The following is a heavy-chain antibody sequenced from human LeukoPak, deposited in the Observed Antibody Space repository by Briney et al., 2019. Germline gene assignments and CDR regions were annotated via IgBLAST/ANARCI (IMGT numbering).Heavy chain of an antibody. CDR3: ARDSLGPVSIAAHNDY. Sequence: PGGSLRLSCAASGFTFSSYSMNGVRQAPGKGLEWVSYISSRSTTISHADSVKGRFTISRDNAKNSLYLQMNSLRAEDTAVYYCARDSLGPVSIAAHNDYWGQGTLVTVSS. J-gene: IGHJ4*02. CDR1: GFTFSSYS. CDR2: ISSRSTTI. D-gene: IGHD6-13*01. V-gene: IGHV3-48*01.